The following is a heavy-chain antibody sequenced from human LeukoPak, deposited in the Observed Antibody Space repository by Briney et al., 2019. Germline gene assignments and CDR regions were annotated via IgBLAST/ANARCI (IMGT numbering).Heavy chain of an antibody. Sequence: PSETLSFTCTFSGGSISTYYWSWIRQPPGKGLEWIGYIYYSGYTNYNPSLKSRVTISIDTSKNQFSLKLSSVTAADTAVYYCSRQERWERPMFFDYWGQGTLVTVSS. CDR3: SRQERWERPMFFDY. J-gene: IGHJ4*02. CDR2: IYYSGYT. D-gene: IGHD1-26*01. V-gene: IGHV4-59*08. CDR1: GGSISTYY.